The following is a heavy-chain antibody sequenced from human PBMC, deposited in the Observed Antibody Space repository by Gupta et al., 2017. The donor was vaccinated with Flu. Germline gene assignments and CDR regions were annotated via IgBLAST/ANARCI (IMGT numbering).Heavy chain of an antibody. D-gene: IGHD5-18*01. CDR3: ARRGHSYGEFDY. Sequence: QLQLQESGPGLVKPSETLSLNCTVSGDSISPTGYYWGWVRQPPGKGPQWIGSIFHSGITYYNPSLKGRVTISIDTSKNQFSLKVTSVTAADTAVYYCARRGHSYGEFDYWGQGTLVAVSS. CDR2: IFHSGIT. V-gene: IGHV4-39*01. CDR1: GDSISPTGYY. J-gene: IGHJ4*02.